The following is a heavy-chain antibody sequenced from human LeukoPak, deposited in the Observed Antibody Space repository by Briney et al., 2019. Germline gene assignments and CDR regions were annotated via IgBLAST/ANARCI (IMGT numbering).Heavy chain of an antibody. CDR1: GGTFSSYA. J-gene: IGHJ6*02. D-gene: IGHD3-3*01. V-gene: IGHV1-69*13. Sequence: SVKVPCKASGGTFSSYAISWVRQAPGQGLEWMGGIIPIFGTANYAQKFQGRVTITADESTSTAYMELSSLRSEDTAVYYCARFAIFGVVIPLGYYYGMDVWGQGTTVTVSS. CDR2: IIPIFGTA. CDR3: ARFAIFGVVIPLGYYYGMDV.